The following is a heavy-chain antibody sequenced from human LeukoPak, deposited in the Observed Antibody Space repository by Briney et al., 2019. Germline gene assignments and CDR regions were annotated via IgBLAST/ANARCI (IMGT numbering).Heavy chain of an antibody. D-gene: IGHD3-10*01. CDR2: IYYSGST. V-gene: IGHV4-39*07. CDR1: GGSISSSSYY. CDR3: ASGRGRYYYGSGSSPPTDY. J-gene: IGHJ4*02. Sequence: SETLSLTCTVSGGSISSSSYYWGWIRQPPGKGLEWIGSIYYSGSTYYNPSLKSRVTISVDTSKNQFSLKPSSVTAADTAVYYCASGRGRYYYGSGSSPPTDYWGQGTLVTVSS.